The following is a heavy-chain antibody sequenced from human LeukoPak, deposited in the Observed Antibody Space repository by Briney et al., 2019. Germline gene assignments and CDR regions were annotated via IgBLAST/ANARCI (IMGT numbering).Heavy chain of an antibody. V-gene: IGHV4-34*01. J-gene: IGHJ6*03. Sequence: PSQTLSLTCAVYGGSFSGSYWSWIRQPPGKGLEWIGEINHSGSTNYNPSLKSRVTISVDTSKNQFSLKLSSVTAADTAVYYCARLGYCSSTSCYKAYYYYMDVWGKGTTVTVSS. CDR2: INHSGST. CDR1: GGSFSGSY. D-gene: IGHD2-2*02. CDR3: ARLGYCSSTSCYKAYYYYMDV.